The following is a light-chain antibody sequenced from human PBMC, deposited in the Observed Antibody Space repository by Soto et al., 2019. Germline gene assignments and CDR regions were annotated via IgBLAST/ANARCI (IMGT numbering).Light chain of an antibody. CDR3: SSYTGSSTYV. CDR1: SRDVGGYNY. J-gene: IGLJ1*01. V-gene: IGLV2-14*03. Sequence: QSALTQPASVSGSPGQSITISCTGTSRDVGGYNYVSWYQQHPGKAPKLMIYDVSNRPSGVSNRFSGSKFGNTASLTISGLQTEDESDYYCSSYTGSSTYVFGTGTKVTVL. CDR2: DVS.